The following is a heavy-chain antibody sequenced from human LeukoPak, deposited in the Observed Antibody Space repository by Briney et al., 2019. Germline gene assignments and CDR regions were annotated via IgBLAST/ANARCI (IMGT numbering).Heavy chain of an antibody. CDR3: ARDLTGGAFDI. V-gene: IGHV4-30-4*01. D-gene: IGHD3-9*01. J-gene: IGHJ3*02. CDR1: GGSISSGDYY. Sequence: PSQTLSLTCTVSGGSISSGDYYWSWIRQPPGKGLECIGYIYYSGSTYYNPSLKSRVTISVDTSKKQFSLKLSSVTAADTAVYYCARDLTGGAFDIWGQGTMVTVSS. CDR2: IYYSGST.